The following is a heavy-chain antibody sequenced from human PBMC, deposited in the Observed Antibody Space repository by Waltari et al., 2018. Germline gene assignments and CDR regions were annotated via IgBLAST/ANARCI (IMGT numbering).Heavy chain of an antibody. CDR3: ARGGGGDWEWFDP. D-gene: IGHD2-21*02. V-gene: IGHV4-59*01. Sequence: QVQLQESGPSLLKPSETLSRICPVSGGSLSGFYWSWVRQPPGKGLDWIGYIYYTGSTNFNPSLKSRVTMSVDTSKNQFSLKLSSVTAADTAFYYCARGGGGDWEWFDPWGQGTLVTVSS. CDR2: IYYTGST. CDR1: GGSLSGFY. J-gene: IGHJ5*02.